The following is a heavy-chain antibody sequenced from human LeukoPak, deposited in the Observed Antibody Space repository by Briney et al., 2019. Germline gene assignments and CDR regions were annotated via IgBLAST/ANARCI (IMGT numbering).Heavy chain of an antibody. CDR3: ASVRKVWVFGEFTEYFDY. Sequence: PSETLSLTCTVSGVSISSSNSYWGWIRQPPGKGLEWIGSIYYSGNTYYNASLKSQVSISIDTSKNQFSLRLTSVTAADTAVYYCASVRKVWVFGEFTEYFDYWGQGTLVTVSS. CDR1: GVSISSSNSY. V-gene: IGHV4-39*01. D-gene: IGHD3-10*02. CDR2: IYYSGNT. J-gene: IGHJ4*02.